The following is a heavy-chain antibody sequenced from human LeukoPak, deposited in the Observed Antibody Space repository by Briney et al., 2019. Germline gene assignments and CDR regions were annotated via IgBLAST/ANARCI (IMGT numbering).Heavy chain of an antibody. Sequence: GGSLRLSCAASGFTVRSNYMSWVRQAPGKGLEWVSIIYSGGSTYYADSVKGRFTISRDNSKNTLFLQMNSLRAEDTAVYYCARDRDGYNYLLDYWGQGTLVTVSS. J-gene: IGHJ4*02. V-gene: IGHV3-53*01. D-gene: IGHD5-24*01. CDR1: GFTVRSNY. CDR2: IYSGGST. CDR3: ARDRDGYNYLLDY.